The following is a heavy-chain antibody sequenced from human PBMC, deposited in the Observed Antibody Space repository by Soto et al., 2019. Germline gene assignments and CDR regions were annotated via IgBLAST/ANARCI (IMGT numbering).Heavy chain of an antibody. CDR3: AREALGSTGYSSGYRDAFDI. V-gene: IGHV4-61*01. CDR2: IYYSGST. CDR1: GGSVSSGSYY. J-gene: IGHJ3*02. Sequence: SETLSLTCTVSGGSVSSGSYYWSWIRQPPGKGLEWIGYIYYSGSTNYNPSLKSRVTISVDTSKNQFSLKLSSVTAADTAVYYCAREALGSTGYSSGYRDAFDIWGQGTMVTVSS. D-gene: IGHD3-22*01.